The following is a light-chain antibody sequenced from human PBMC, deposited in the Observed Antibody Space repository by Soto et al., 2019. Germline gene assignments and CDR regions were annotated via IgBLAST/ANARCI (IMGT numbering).Light chain of an antibody. J-gene: IGLJ2*01. V-gene: IGLV2-8*01. Sequence: QSALTQPPSASGSPGQSVTISCTGTSSDVGAYKFVSWYQQHPGRAPKLMIYEVTKRPSGVPDRFSGSKSGITASLTVSDLQPDDEADYYCISYAGNNIMIFGGGTQLTVL. CDR3: ISYAGNNIMI. CDR2: EVT. CDR1: SSDVGAYKF.